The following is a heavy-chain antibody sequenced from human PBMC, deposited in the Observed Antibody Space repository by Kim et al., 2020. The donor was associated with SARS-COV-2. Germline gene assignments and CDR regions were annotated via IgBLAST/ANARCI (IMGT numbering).Heavy chain of an antibody. CDR2: IYYSGST. J-gene: IGHJ3*02. V-gene: IGHV4-39*01. D-gene: IGHD3-3*01. CDR3: ARQIYGDLLMIFEVITGYDACDS. Sequence: SETLSLTCTVSGCSISSSSYYWGWIRQPPGKGLEWIGSIYYSGSTYYNPSLKSRVTISVDTSKNQFSLMLSSVTAADTAEYYCARQIYGDLLMIFEVITGYDACDSWGQWTKVTVSS. CDR1: GCSISSSSYY.